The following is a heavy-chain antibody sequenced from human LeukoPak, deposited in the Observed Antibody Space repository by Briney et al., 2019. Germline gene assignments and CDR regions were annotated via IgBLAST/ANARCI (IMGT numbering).Heavy chain of an antibody. D-gene: IGHD2-15*01. CDR3: AREGGRGYCSGGSCYSHWVY. CDR1: GFTFSSYA. Sequence: GGSLRLSCAASGFTFSSYAMSWVRQAPGKGLEWVSAISGSGGSTYYADSVKGRFIISRDNPKNTLYLQMNSLRAEDTAVYCCAREGGRGYCSGGSCYSHWVYWGQGTLVTVSS. CDR2: ISGSGGST. V-gene: IGHV3-23*01. J-gene: IGHJ4*02.